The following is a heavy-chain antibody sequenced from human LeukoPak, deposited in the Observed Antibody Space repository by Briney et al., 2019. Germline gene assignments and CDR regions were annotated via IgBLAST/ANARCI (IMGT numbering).Heavy chain of an antibody. Sequence: GGSLRLSCAASGFTFSSYWMTWVRQAPGKGLEWVANIKQDGSEKYYVDSMKGRFTISRDNAKNSLFLQMSTLRAEDTAVYYCARPTMIVVGRGRDAFDIWGQGTMVTVSS. J-gene: IGHJ3*02. D-gene: IGHD3-22*01. CDR3: ARPTMIVVGRGRDAFDI. V-gene: IGHV3-7*01. CDR1: GFTFSSYW. CDR2: IKQDGSEK.